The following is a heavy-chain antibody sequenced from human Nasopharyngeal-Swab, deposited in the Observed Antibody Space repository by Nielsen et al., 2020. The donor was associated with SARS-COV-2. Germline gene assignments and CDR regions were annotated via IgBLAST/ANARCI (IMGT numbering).Heavy chain of an antibody. CDR1: GFPFSASY. CDR3: ARDRHGYDILTGYRRANNWFDP. Sequence: GGSLRLSCAASGFPFSASYMSWIRLAPGKGLEWVSYISSSGSTIYYADSVKGRFTISRDNAKNSLYLQMNSLRAEDTAVYYCARDRHGYDILTGYRRANNWFDPWGQGTLVTVAS. J-gene: IGHJ5*02. CDR2: ISSSGSTI. D-gene: IGHD3-9*01. V-gene: IGHV3-11*04.